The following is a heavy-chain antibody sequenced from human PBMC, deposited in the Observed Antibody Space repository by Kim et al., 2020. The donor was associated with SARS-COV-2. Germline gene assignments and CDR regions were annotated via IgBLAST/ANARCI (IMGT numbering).Heavy chain of an antibody. CDR1: GFTFSSYA. J-gene: IGHJ4*02. D-gene: IGHD1-26*01. CDR2: ISYDGSNK. Sequence: GSLRLSCAASGFTFSSYAMHWVRQAPGKGLEWVAVISYDGSNKYYADSVKGRFTISRDNSNTTLYLQMNSLRPEDTAVYYCARSSGGSYQLGGYWGQGTLVTVPS. CDR3: ARSSGGSYQLGGY. V-gene: IGHV3-30-3*01.